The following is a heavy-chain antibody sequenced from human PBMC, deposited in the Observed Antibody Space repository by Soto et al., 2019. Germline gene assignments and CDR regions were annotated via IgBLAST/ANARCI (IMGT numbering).Heavy chain of an antibody. CDR1: GFTFSSYG. CDR2: IWYDGSNK. D-gene: IGHD3-22*01. J-gene: IGHJ4*02. V-gene: IGHV3-33*01. Sequence: QVQLVESGGGVVQPGRSLRLSCAASGFTFSSYGMHWVRQAPGKGLEWVAVIWYDGSNKYYADSVKGRFTISRDNSKNTLYLQMNSLRAEDTAVYYCARSGYYYDSSGYSGSFDYWGQGTLVTVSS. CDR3: ARSGYYYDSSGYSGSFDY.